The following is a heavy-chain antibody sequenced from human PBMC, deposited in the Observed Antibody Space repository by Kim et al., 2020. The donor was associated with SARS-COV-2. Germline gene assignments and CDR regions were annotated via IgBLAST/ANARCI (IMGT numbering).Heavy chain of an antibody. CDR1: GFTFDDYA. J-gene: IGHJ4*02. CDR2: ISWNSGRI. D-gene: IGHD6-13*01. V-gene: IGHV3-9*01. CDR3: AKGRAGYSSSWVDY. Sequence: GGSLRLSCAASGFTFDDYAIHWVRQAPGKGLEWVSGISWNSGRIDYADSVKGRFTISRDNAKNSLYLQMNSLRAEDTAFYYCAKGRAGYSSSWVDYWGQGARVTVSS.